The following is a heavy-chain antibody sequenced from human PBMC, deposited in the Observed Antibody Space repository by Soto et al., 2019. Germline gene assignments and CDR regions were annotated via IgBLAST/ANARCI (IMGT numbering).Heavy chain of an antibody. CDR2: IFSNDEK. V-gene: IGHV2-26*01. CDR1: GFSLSNARMG. CDR3: ARIDYGDASRGATVDY. J-gene: IGHJ4*02. D-gene: IGHD4-17*01. Sequence: QGTLMESGPVLVKPTETLTLTCTVSGFSLSNARMGVSWIRQPPGKALEWLAHIFSNDEKSYGTSLKSRLTTTKDTPKSQVVLTMTPMDTVNTATYYCARIDYGDASRGATVDYWGQGTLVTVSS.